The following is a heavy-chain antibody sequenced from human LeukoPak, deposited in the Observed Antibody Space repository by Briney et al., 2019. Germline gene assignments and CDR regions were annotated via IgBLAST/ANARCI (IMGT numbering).Heavy chain of an antibody. J-gene: IGHJ4*02. CDR3: AKGDASQFCSGPHCYHFDF. Sequence: GGSLRLSCAASGFTFSTYSMNWVRQAPGKGLEWVSAISGDSTYIYYAGSVKGRFTVSRDNAKNSLYLQMNSLSAEDTAVYYCAKGDASQFCSGPHCYHFDFWGQGTLVAVSS. CDR1: GFTFSTYS. D-gene: IGHD2-2*01. V-gene: IGHV3-21*01. CDR2: ISGDSTYI.